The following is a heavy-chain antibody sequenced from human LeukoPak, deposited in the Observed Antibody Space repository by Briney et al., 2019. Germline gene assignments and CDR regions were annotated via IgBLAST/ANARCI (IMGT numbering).Heavy chain of an antibody. CDR2: ISGSGGST. CDR1: GFTFSSYA. J-gene: IGHJ4*02. CDR3: ARRAGDYSHPYDY. D-gene: IGHD3-22*01. V-gene: IGHV3-23*01. Sequence: PGGSLRLSCAASGFTFSSYAMSWVRQAPGKGLEWVSAISGSGGSTYYTDSVKGRFTISRDNSKNTLYLQMNSLRAEDTAVYYCARRAGDYSHPYDYWGQGILVTVSS.